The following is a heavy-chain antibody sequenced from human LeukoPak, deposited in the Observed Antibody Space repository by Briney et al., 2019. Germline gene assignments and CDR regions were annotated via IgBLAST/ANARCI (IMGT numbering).Heavy chain of an antibody. D-gene: IGHD2-15*01. V-gene: IGHV4-34*01. CDR3: ARALRYCSGGSCYWPYYYYGMDV. J-gene: IGHJ6*02. CDR1: GGSFSGYY. CDR2: INHSGST. Sequence: SETLSLTCAVYGGSFSGYYCSWIRQPPGKGLEWIGEINHSGSTNYNPSLKSRVTISVDTSKNQFSLKLSSVTAADTAVYYCARALRYCSGGSCYWPYYYYGMDVWGQGTTVTVSS.